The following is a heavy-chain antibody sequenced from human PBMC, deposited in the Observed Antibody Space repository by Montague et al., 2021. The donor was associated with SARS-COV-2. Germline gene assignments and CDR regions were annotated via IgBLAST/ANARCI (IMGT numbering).Heavy chain of an antibody. CDR1: GFSLTTTGMC. D-gene: IGHD3-9*01. CDR3: ALIVYDILTGSTYYGMDV. J-gene: IGHJ6*02. CDR2: IDWDDDK. Sequence: PALVKPTQTLTLTCTFSGFSLTTTGMCVSWILQPPGKALEWLAIIDWDDDKYYSTSLRTRLTISKNTSKNQAVLTMTNMDPVDTATYYCALIVYDILTGSTYYGMDVWGQGTTVTVSS. V-gene: IGHV2-70*01.